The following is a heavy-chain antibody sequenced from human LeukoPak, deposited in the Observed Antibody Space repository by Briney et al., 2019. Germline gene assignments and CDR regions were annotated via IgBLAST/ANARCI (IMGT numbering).Heavy chain of an antibody. CDR3: AKEPTPGGAFYFDS. CDR2: ISDSGGTT. J-gene: IGHJ4*02. D-gene: IGHD3-10*01. Sequence: GGSLRLSCAASGFTFGSYAMSWVRQAPGKGLEWVSTISDSGGTTYFADSVKGRFTISRDNSKNTLYLQMNSLRAEDTAQYYCAKEPTPGGAFYFDSWGQGTLVTVSS. CDR1: GFTFGSYA. V-gene: IGHV3-23*01.